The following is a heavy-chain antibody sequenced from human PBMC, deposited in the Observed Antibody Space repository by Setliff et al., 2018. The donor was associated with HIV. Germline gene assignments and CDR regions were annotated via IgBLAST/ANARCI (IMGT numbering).Heavy chain of an antibody. CDR1: GDSITHYY. D-gene: IGHD4-17*01. CDR2: IFDSENN. Sequence: PSETLSLTCSVSGDSITHYYWNWIRQPPGKGLEWIGNIFDSENNNYNPSLKSRVSMSVDTSKNQFSLRLTSVTAADTAVYYCARQITSVTPEMLVVNDAFDVWDQGKMVTVSS. V-gene: IGHV4-59*01. J-gene: IGHJ3*01. CDR3: ARQITSVTPEMLVVNDAFDV.